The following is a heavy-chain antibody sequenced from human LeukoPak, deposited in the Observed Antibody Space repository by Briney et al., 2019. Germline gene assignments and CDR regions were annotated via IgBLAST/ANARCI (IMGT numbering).Heavy chain of an antibody. CDR2: IDWDDDK. J-gene: IGHJ4*02. CDR3: ARIDYYDSSGYSLGNY. V-gene: IGHV2-70*11. D-gene: IGHD3-22*01. Sequence: GSGRTLVNPTQTLTLTWTFSGFSLSTSGMCVSWIRQPPGKALEWLARIDWDDDKYYSTSLKTRLTISKDTSKNQVVLTMTNMDPVDTATYYCARIDYYDSSGYSLGNYWGQGTLVTVSS. CDR1: GFSLSTSGMC.